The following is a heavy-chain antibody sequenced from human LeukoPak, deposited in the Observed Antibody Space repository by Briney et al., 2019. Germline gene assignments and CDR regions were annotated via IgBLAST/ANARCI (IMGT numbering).Heavy chain of an antibody. Sequence: ASVKVSCRASGGTFSSYAISWVRQAPGQGLEWMGGIIPIFGTANYAQKFQGRVTITADESTSTAYMELGSLRSEDTAVYYCARDRHYYGSGSSPGVDPWGQGTLVTVSS. CDR1: GGTFSSYA. V-gene: IGHV1-69*01. J-gene: IGHJ5*02. D-gene: IGHD3-10*01. CDR2: IIPIFGTA. CDR3: ARDRHYYGSGSSPGVDP.